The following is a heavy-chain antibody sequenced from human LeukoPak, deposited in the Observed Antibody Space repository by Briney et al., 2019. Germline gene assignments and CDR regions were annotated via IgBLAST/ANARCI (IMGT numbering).Heavy chain of an antibody. J-gene: IGHJ6*04. CDR3: ARDQGTRIVVVPAYDYYYGMDV. CDR2: IKQDGSEK. Sequence: GGSLRLPCAASGFTFSSYWMSWVRQAPGKGLEWVANIKQDGSEKYYVDSVKGRFTISRDNAKNSLYLQMNSLRAEDTAVYYCARDQGTRIVVVPAYDYYYGMDVWGKGTTVTVSS. CDR1: GFTFSSYW. V-gene: IGHV3-7*03. D-gene: IGHD2-2*01.